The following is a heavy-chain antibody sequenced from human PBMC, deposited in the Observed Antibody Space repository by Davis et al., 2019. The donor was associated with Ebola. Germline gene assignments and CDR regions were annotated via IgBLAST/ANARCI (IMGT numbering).Heavy chain of an antibody. CDR3: ARDGGGVVVNWFDP. Sequence: AASVKVSCKAPGGIFSNFAFNWVRQAPGQGLEWVGGIISNFGTPGYAEKFQGRVTITRDTSASTAYMELSSLRSEDTAVYYCARDGGGVVVNWFDPWGQGTLVTVSS. D-gene: IGHD2-15*01. V-gene: IGHV1-69*05. CDR2: IISNFGTP. CDR1: GGIFSNFA. J-gene: IGHJ5*02.